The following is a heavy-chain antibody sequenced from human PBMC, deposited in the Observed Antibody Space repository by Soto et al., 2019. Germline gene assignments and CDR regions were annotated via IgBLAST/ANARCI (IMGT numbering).Heavy chain of an antibody. D-gene: IGHD3-3*01. CDR2: ISGDGSNR. J-gene: IGHJ4*02. Sequence: RESLRLSXALSGFTPDGDSMRCVRQPPGDGLEWVSLISGDGSNRYYADSVQGRFTISRDNSKYSLYLEMNSLRPEETALYYCAKDISRGPTKNYDFWSCPDYWGQGTLVTVSS. CDR1: GFTPDGDS. V-gene: IGHV3-43D*04. CDR3: AKDISRGPTKNYDFWSCPDY.